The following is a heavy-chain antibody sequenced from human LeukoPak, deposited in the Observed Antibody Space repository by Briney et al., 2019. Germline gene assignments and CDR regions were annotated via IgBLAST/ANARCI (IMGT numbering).Heavy chain of an antibody. CDR2: IDPGGGST. Sequence: ASLKVSCKASRYTSSTSYIYSGCQAPGQGLDWMGIIDPGGGSTSYAQKFQDRVTMTRDTSTSTVYMDLSSLRSEDTAVYYCAKDLRWDHPGFDPWGQGTLVTVSS. J-gene: IGHJ5*02. D-gene: IGHD4-23*01. V-gene: IGHV1-46*02. CDR1: RYTSSTSY. CDR3: AKDLRWDHPGFDP.